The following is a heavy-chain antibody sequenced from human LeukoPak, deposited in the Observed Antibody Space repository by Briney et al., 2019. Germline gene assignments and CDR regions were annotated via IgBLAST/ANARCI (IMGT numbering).Heavy chain of an antibody. CDR2: IKHDGSEN. V-gene: IGHV3-7*05. Sequence: PGGSLRLSCAASGFTFSNYRMNWVRQAPGKGLECVANIKHDGSENYYVDSVKGRFTISRDNAKNSLYLQMNSLRAEDTAVYYCATYWRYSDWLLSEIWGLGTMVTVSS. CDR1: GFTFSNYR. J-gene: IGHJ3*02. D-gene: IGHD3-9*01. CDR3: ATYWRYSDWLLSEI.